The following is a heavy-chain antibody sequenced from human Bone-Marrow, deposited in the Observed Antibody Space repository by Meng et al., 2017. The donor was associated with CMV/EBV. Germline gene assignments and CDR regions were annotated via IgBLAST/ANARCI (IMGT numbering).Heavy chain of an antibody. V-gene: IGHV4-34*01. Sequence: QVHQQQWVAGLLKPSETLSLTCAGYGGSFSGYYWSWIRQPPGKGLEWIGEINHSGSTNYNPSLKSRVTISVDTSKNQFSLKLSSVTAADTAVYYCARKSTYSSSWYVSKWGQGTLVTVSS. CDR3: ARKSTYSSSWYVSK. D-gene: IGHD6-13*01. CDR2: INHSGST. CDR1: GGSFSGYY. J-gene: IGHJ4*02.